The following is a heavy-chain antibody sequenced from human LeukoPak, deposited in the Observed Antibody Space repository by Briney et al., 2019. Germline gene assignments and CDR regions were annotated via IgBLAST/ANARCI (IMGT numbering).Heavy chain of an antibody. Sequence: PGGSLRLSCAAAGFTFSNYAMTWVRQAPGRGLEWVSSISGSGGSPYYADSVKGRFTISRDNSKNTLYLQKYSLRAEDTAVYYCAKVEGASKASVYWGQGALVTVSS. V-gene: IGHV3-23*01. CDR2: ISGSGGSP. D-gene: IGHD1-1*01. CDR1: GFTFSNYA. CDR3: AKVEGASKASVY. J-gene: IGHJ4*02.